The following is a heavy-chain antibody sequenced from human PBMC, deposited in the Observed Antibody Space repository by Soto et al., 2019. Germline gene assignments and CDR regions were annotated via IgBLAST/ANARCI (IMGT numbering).Heavy chain of an antibody. Sequence: SVKVSCKASGGTFSSYAISWVRQAPGQGLEWMGGIIPILGIANYAQKFQGRVTITADKSTSTAYMELSSLRSEDTAVYYCARDSPLIAARAFDIWGQGTMITVSS. V-gene: IGHV1-69*10. CDR3: ARDSPLIAARAFDI. D-gene: IGHD6-6*01. CDR1: GGTFSSYA. J-gene: IGHJ3*02. CDR2: IIPILGIA.